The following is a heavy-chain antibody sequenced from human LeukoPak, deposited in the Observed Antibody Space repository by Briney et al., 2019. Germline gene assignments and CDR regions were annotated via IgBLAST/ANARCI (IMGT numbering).Heavy chain of an antibody. J-gene: IGHJ4*02. Sequence: SETLSLTCTVSGGSISSYYWSWIRQPPGKGLEWIGYIYYSGSTNYNPSLKSRVTISVDTSKNQFSLKLSSVTAADTAVYYCARDRHTLIDYWGQGTLVTVSS. V-gene: IGHV4-59*01. CDR2: IYYSGST. CDR1: GGSISSYY. CDR3: ARDRHTLIDY. D-gene: IGHD2-2*02.